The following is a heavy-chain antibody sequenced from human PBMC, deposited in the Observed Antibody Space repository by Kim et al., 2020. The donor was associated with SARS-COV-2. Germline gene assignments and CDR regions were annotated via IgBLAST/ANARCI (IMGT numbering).Heavy chain of an antibody. CDR1: GFTFSDYY. J-gene: IGHJ6*02. V-gene: IGHV3-11*01. D-gene: IGHD3-22*01. CDR2: ISTSGSTT. Sequence: GGSLRLSCVVSGFTFSDYYMSWVRQAPGKGLEWISYISTSGSTTYYADSVKGRFTISRANTKSSLFLQMNGLSAEDTAVYYCARDRNYYDRGGMDVWGPGTPVPVSS. CDR3: ARDRNYYDRGGMDV.